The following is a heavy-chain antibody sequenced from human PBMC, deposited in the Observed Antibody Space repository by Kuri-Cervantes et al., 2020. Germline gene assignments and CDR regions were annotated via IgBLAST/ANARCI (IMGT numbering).Heavy chain of an antibody. CDR1: GFTLSSYS. D-gene: IGHD6-13*01. J-gene: IGHJ4*02. CDR2: ISSSSSTI. CDR3: ARGLWVAAAGTFFDY. V-gene: IGHV3-48*02. Sequence: GGSLRLSCAASGFTLSSYSMSWVRQAPGKGLEWVSYISSSSSTIYYADSVRGRFTISRDNAKNSLYLQMNSLRDEDTAVYYCARGLWVAAAGTFFDYWGQGTLVTVSS.